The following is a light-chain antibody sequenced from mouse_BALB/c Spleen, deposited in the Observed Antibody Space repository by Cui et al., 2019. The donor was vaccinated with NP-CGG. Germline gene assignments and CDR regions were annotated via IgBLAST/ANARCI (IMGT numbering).Light chain of an antibody. Sequence: QAVVTQESALTTSPGETVTLTCRSRTGAVTTSNYANWVQEKPDHLFTGLIGGTNNRAPGVPARFSGSLIGDKAALTITGAQTEDEAIYFCALWYSNHWVFGGGTKTDCP. J-gene: IGLJ1*01. CDR3: ALWYSNHWV. CDR1: TGAVTTSNY. CDR2: GTN. V-gene: IGLV1*01.